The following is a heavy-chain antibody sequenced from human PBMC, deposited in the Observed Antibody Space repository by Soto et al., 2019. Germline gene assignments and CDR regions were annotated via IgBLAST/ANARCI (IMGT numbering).Heavy chain of an antibody. D-gene: IGHD2-2*01. CDR1: GLTFSSYE. Sequence: PGGSLRLSCAASGLTFSSYEMNWVRQAPGKGLEWVSYISSSGSTIYYADSVKGRFTISRDNAKNSLYLQMNSLRAEDTAVYYCARQQGYCSSTSCYPGGHFAYWGQGTLVTVSS. CDR2: ISSSGSTI. CDR3: ARQQGYCSSTSCYPGGHFAY. V-gene: IGHV3-48*03. J-gene: IGHJ4*02.